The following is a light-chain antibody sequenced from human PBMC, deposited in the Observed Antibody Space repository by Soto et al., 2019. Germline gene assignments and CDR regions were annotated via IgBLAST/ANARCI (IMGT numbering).Light chain of an antibody. CDR3: QQLNSYPRELT. V-gene: IGKV1-9*01. Sequence: DIQLTQSPSFLSASVGDRVTITCRASQGISSSLAWYQQKPGNAPKLLIYAAATLQSGVPSRFSGSGSGTEFTLTISSRQPEDFATYYCQQLNSYPRELTFGGGTKVEIK. CDR1: QGISSS. CDR2: AAA. J-gene: IGKJ4*01.